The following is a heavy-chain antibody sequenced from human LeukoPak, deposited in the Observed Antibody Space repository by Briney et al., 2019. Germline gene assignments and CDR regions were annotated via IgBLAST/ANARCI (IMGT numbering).Heavy chain of an antibody. D-gene: IGHD3-10*01. J-gene: IGHJ4*02. CDR3: AARYGSGSYYR. CDR2: IYYSGST. CDR1: GDSVSSSSYY. Sequence: PSETLSLTCTVSGDSVSSSSYYWSWIRQPPGKGLEWIGYIYYSGSTNYNPSLKSRVTISVDTSKNQFSLKLSSVTAADTAVYYCAARYGSGSYYRWGQGTLVTDSS. V-gene: IGHV4-61*01.